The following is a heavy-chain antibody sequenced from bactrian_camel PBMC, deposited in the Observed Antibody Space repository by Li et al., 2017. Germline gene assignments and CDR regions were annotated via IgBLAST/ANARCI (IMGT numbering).Heavy chain of an antibody. Sequence: DVQLVESGGGSVQAGGSLRLSCAVSGATYSDYCMMWFRQAPGKEREGVARIATGSGNTYYADSVKGRFTISQDNAKNTVYLQMNNLKPEDTAMYYRAARPVNTRACVAGGRYEFGYWGEGTQVTVS. J-gene: IGHJ6*01. V-gene: IGHV3S40*01. CDR3: AARPVNTRACVAGGRYEFGY. CDR2: IATGSGNT. CDR1: GATYSDYC. D-gene: IGHD1*01.